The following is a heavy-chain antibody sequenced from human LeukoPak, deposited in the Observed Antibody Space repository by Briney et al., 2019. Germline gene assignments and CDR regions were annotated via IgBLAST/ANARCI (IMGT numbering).Heavy chain of an antibody. J-gene: IGHJ4*02. CDR2: IKQDGSEK. CDR1: GFTFSSYW. V-gene: IGHV3-7*03. Sequence: GGSLRLSCAASGFTFSSYWMSWVRQAPGKGLEWVANIKQDGSEKYYVDSVKGRFTISRDNAKNSLYLQMNSLRAEDTALYYCAKPAKNDYADYWGQGTLVTVSS. CDR3: AKPAKNDYADY.